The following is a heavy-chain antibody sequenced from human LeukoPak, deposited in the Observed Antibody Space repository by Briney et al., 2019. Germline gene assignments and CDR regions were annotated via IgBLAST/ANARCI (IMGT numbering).Heavy chain of an antibody. CDR3: ARHITAYSNIDY. D-gene: IGHD2-15*01. CDR1: GGSFSGYY. J-gene: IGHJ4*02. CDR2: INHSGST. V-gene: IGHV4-34*01. Sequence: SETLPLTCAVYGGSFSGYYWSWIRQPPGKGLEWIGEINHSGSTNYNPSLKSRVTISVDTSKNQFSLKLSSVTAADTAVYYCARHITAYSNIDYWGQGTLVTVSS.